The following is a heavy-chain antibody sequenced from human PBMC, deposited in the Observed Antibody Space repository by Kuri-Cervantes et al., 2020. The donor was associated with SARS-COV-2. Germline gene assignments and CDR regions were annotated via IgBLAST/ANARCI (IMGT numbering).Heavy chain of an antibody. D-gene: IGHD1-26*01. V-gene: IGHV3-13*03. CDR1: GFTFSSYD. Sequence: GESLKISCAACGFTFSSYDMHWVRQATGKGLEWVSAIGTAGDTYYPGSVKGQFTISRENAKNSLYLQMNSLRAGDTAVYYCARALGDSGSYHIQHWGQGTLVTVSS. CDR3: ARALGDSGSYHIQH. CDR2: IGTAGDT. J-gene: IGHJ1*01.